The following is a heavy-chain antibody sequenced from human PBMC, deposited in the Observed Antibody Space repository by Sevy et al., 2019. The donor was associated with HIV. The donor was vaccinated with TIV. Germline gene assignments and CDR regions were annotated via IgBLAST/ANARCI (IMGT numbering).Heavy chain of an antibody. Sequence: GGSLRLSCAASGFTFTTYAMNWVRQAPGKGLEWVSTISGSGGSTYYADSVKGRFTISRDNSKNKLYLQMNSLRAADTALYYCARDHGESSGYYPLGAFDIWGQGTMVTVSS. CDR2: ISGSGGST. CDR3: ARDHGESSGYYPLGAFDI. V-gene: IGHV3-23*01. J-gene: IGHJ3*02. CDR1: GFTFTTYA. D-gene: IGHD3-22*01.